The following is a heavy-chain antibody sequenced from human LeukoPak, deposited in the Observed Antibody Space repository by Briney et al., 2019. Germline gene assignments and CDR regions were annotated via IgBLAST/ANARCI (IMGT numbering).Heavy chain of an antibody. CDR3: ARGAPGTTPDYYYFGLDV. CDR1: GYRFTDYW. D-gene: IGHD1-7*01. V-gene: IGHV5-51*01. Sequence: GESLKISCKGSGYRFTDYWIGWVRQMPGKGLEWMGIIYPGDSDTRYSPSFQGQVTISADKSINTAHLQWSSLKASDTAMHYCARGAPGTTPDYYYFGLDVWGQGTTVKVSS. J-gene: IGHJ6*02. CDR2: IYPGDSDT.